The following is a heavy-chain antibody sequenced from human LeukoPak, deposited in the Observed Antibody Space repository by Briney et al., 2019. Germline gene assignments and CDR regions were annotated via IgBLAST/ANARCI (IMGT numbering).Heavy chain of an antibody. CDR1: GGSISSGDYY. J-gene: IGHJ4*02. CDR3: AREGEYYYDSSGQDY. V-gene: IGHV4-30-4*08. D-gene: IGHD3-22*01. Sequence: QTLSLTCTVSGGSISSGDYYWSWIRQPPGKGLEWIGYIYSSGSTYYNPSLKSRVTISVDTSKTQCSLKLSSVTAADTAVYYCAREGEYYYDSSGQDYWGQGTLVTVSS. CDR2: IYSSGST.